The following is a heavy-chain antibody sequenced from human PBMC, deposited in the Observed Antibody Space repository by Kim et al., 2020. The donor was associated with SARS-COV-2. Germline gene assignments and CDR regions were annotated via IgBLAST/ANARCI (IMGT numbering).Heavy chain of an antibody. J-gene: IGHJ4*02. D-gene: IGHD6-6*01. CDR3: ARDAPLVPFDY. V-gene: IGHV3-21*01. CDR2: IPSTTNTI. Sequence: GGSLRLSCAASGFTFSSYAMHWVRQAPGKGLEWVAVIPSTTNTIYYRAAMKGLSTISRDTAKTSLFLQINRLAVEDTAVYYCARDAPLVPFDYWCQ. CDR1: GFTFSSYA.